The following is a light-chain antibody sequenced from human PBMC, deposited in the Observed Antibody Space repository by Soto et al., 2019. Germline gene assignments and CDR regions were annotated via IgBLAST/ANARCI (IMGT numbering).Light chain of an antibody. J-gene: IGKJ5*01. V-gene: IGKV3-11*01. Sequence: EIVLTQSPATLSLSPGERATLSCRASQSVSNYLAWYQQKPGQAPRLLIYDASNRSTGIPARFIGSGSGTDFLLTISIREPEDFAVYYCHQRSNLPITFGQVTRLDIK. CDR1: QSVSNY. CDR3: HQRSNLPIT. CDR2: DAS.